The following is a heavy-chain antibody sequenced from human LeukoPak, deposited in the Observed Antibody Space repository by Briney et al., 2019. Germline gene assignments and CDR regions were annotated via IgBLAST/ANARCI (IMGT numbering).Heavy chain of an antibody. CDR1: GGSISSYY. CDR3: ARGVYVAAAQYGY. D-gene: IGHD6-13*01. Sequence: SETLSLTCTVSGGSISSYYWSWIRQPPGKGLEWIGYVYYSGTTNYNPSLKSRVTISVDTSKNQFSLKLSSVTAADTAVYYCARGVYVAAAQYGYWGQGTLVTVSS. J-gene: IGHJ4*02. CDR2: VYYSGTT. V-gene: IGHV4-59*01.